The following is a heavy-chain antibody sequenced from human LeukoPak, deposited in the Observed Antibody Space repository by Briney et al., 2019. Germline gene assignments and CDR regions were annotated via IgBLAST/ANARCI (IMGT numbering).Heavy chain of an antibody. V-gene: IGHV3-48*03. Sequence: PGGSLRLSCVASGFTFTNYEMHWVRQAPGKGLECLAYSTNSGRSISYVDSVKGRFTISRDNAENSLFLQMNSLRAEDTAIYYCVRSPASRRTPWGYYYYYMDVWGKGTAVTVSS. CDR3: VRSPASRRTPWGYYYYYMDV. CDR2: STNSGRSI. J-gene: IGHJ6*03. CDR1: GFTFTNYE. D-gene: IGHD3-16*01.